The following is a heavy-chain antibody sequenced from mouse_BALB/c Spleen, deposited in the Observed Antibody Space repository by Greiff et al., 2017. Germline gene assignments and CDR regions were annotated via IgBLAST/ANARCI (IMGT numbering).Heavy chain of an antibody. CDR2: ISSGSSTI. V-gene: IGHV5-17*02. Sequence: EVQRVESGGGLVQPGGSRKLSCAASGFTFSSFGMHWVRQAPEKGLEWVAYISSGSSTIYYADTVKGRFTISRDNPKNTLFLQMTSLRSEDTAMYYCARGGQFYYFDYWGQGTTLTVSS. CDR3: ARGGQFYYFDY. CDR1: GFTFSSFG. J-gene: IGHJ2*01.